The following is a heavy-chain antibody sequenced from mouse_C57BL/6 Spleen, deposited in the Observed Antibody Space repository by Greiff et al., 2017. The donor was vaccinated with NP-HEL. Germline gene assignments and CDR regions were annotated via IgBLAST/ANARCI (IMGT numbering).Heavy chain of an antibody. CDR3: ARHEIKYSNYNFEV. J-gene: IGHJ1*03. CDR2: INPNYGTT. V-gene: IGHV1-39*01. D-gene: IGHD2-5*01. Sequence: VQLQQSGPELVKPGASVKISCKASGYSFTDYNMNWVKQSNGKSLEWIGVINPNYGTTSYNQKFKGKATLTVDKSSSTAYMQLNSLTSEDSTIYYCARHEIKYSNYNFEVWGTGTTVTVST. CDR1: GYSFTDYN.